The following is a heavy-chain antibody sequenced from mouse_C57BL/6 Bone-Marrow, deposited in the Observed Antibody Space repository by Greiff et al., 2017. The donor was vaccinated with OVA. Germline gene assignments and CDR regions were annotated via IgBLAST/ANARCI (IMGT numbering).Heavy chain of an antibody. CDR2: LWSGGST. D-gene: IGHD2-1*01. Sequence: VKLMESGPGLVQPSQSLSITCTVSGFSLTSYGVHWVRQSPGKGLEWLGVLWSGGSTDYNAAFMSRLSITKDNSKSQVFFKMNSLQADDTAIYYCAKKGLYYPFAYWGQGTLVTVSA. CDR3: AKKGLYYPFAY. V-gene: IGHV2-5*01. J-gene: IGHJ3*01. CDR1: GFSLTSYG.